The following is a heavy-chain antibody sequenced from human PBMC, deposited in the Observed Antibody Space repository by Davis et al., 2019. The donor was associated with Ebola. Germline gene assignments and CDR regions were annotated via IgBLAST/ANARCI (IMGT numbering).Heavy chain of an antibody. CDR3: ARALHDEVLDY. CDR2: TSHNERER. CDR1: GFPSSTHA. V-gene: IGHV3-30*04. J-gene: IGHJ4*02. D-gene: IGHD1-1*01. Sequence: PGGSLRLSCVASGFPSSTHAMHWVRQAPGKGLEWVAVTSHNERERFYGESVQCRFTISRDNSENVLYLQMDSLRPDDTAIYFCARALHDEVLDYWGQGTPVTVSS.